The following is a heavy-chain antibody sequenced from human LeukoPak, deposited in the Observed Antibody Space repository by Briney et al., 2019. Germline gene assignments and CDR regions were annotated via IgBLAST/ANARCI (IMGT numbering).Heavy chain of an antibody. V-gene: IGHV3-21*04. CDR3: ARPMTRGVSAFDI. J-gene: IGHJ3*02. CDR1: GFTFSSYS. CDR2: ISSSSSYI. D-gene: IGHD3-10*01. Sequence: PGGSLRLSCAASGFTFSSYSMNWVRQAPGKGLEWVSSISSSSSYIYYADSVKGRFTISRDNSKNTLYLQMNSLRAEDTAVYYCARPMTRGVSAFDIWGQGTMVTVSS.